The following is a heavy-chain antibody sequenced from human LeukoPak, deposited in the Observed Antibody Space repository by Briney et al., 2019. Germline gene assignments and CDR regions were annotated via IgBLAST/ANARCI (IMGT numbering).Heavy chain of an antibody. CDR2: ISADGGST. CDR3: AKESGKFDY. Sequence: GGALRLSCVASGLTFHDYSMHWVRQAPGKGLEWVSLISADGGSTFYADSLRGRFSISRDNSKNSLYLQMNSLRTEDTAMYYCAKESGKFDYWGQGTLVAVSS. CDR1: GLTFHDYS. J-gene: IGHJ4*02. V-gene: IGHV3-43*01.